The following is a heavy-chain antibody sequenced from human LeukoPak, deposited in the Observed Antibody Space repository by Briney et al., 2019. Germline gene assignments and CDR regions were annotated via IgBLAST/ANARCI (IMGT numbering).Heavy chain of an antibody. CDR3: AKEAYYDLWSGYYKGGLDS. CDR1: GFTFSNYG. CDR2: ISGSGGNT. D-gene: IGHD3-3*01. V-gene: IGHV3-23*01. Sequence: GVLRLSCAASGFTFSNYGMSWVRQAPGKGLEWVAAISGSGGNTSYADSVKGRFTFSRDNSKNTLLLQMNSLRVEDTAVYYCAKEAYYDLWSGYYKGGLDSWGPGTPVTVSS. J-gene: IGHJ4*02.